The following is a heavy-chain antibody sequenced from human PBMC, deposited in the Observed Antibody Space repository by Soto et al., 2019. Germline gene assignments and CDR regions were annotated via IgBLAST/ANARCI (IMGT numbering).Heavy chain of an antibody. Sequence: QVQLVQSGGEVKKPGASVKVSCKASGDTVTKYGISWVRQAPGQGLEWLGWISFYNGHTNYALKFQDRITLTTDTSTSTASMELRSLTSDETAVYYCASATSIAVAGKETWGQGTLVTVSS. CDR2: ISFYNGHT. CDR3: ASATSIAVAGKET. D-gene: IGHD6-19*01. V-gene: IGHV1-18*01. J-gene: IGHJ4*02. CDR1: GDTVTKYG.